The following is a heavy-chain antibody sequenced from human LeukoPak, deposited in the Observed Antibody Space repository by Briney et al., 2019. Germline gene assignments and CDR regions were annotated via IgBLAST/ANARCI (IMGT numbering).Heavy chain of an antibody. CDR3: ARDPGDYIDY. Sequence: PTETLSLTCTVSNGPVSSGNNYWSWIRQPPEKGLEWIGYISYSGSTTYNPSLESRVTMSVDTSKNQFSLKMKSVTAADTAVYFCARDPGDYIDYWGQGTLVIVSS. CDR2: ISYSGST. CDR1: NGPVSSGNNY. J-gene: IGHJ4*02. V-gene: IGHV4-61*01.